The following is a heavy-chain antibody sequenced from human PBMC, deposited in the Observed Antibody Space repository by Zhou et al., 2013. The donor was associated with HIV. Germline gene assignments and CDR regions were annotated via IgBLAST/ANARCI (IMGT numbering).Heavy chain of an antibody. J-gene: IGHJ4*02. CDR1: GFTFDDYT. CDR2: ISWDGGST. CDR3: AKARMVRGVIAAFDY. Sequence: EVQLVESGGVVVQPGGSLRLSCAASGFTFDDYTMHWVRQAPGKGLEWVSLISWDGGSTYYADSVKGRFTISRDNSKNSLYLQMNSLRTEDTALYYCAKARMVRGVIAAFDYWGQGTLVTVSS. V-gene: IGHV3-43*01. D-gene: IGHD3-10*01.